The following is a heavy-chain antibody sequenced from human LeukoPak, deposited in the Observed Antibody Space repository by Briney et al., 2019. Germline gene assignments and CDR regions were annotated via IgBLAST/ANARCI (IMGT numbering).Heavy chain of an antibody. D-gene: IGHD3-10*01. CDR1: GGSFSGYY. V-gene: IGHV4-34*01. J-gene: IGHJ4*02. Sequence: PSETLSLTCAVYGGSFSGYYWSWIRQPPGKGLEWIGEINHSGSTNYNPSLKSRVTISVDTSKNQFSLKLSSVTAADTAVYYCARGRMVRGVIIDYWGQGTLVTVSS. CDR3: ARGRMVRGVIIDY. CDR2: INHSGST.